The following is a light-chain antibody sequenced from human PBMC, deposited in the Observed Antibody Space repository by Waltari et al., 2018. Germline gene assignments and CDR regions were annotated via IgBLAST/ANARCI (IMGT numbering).Light chain of an antibody. Sequence: QSVLTQPPSASATPGQRVTLSCSGSSSNIGRNTVNFYQQHPGTAPKLLTHGKNQRPSGVPDRFPGSKSGTSASLAVSGLQSDDEADYYCGAWDDSLDGYVFGTGTKVTVL. V-gene: IGLV1-44*01. CDR2: GKN. J-gene: IGLJ1*01. CDR3: GAWDDSLDGYV. CDR1: SSNIGRNT.